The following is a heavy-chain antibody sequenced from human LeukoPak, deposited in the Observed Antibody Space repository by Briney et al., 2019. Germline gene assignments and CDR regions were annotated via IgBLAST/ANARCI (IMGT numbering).Heavy chain of an antibody. J-gene: IGHJ4*02. CDR1: GGSISSSNW. CDR3: ANGKLGYCSGGSCYHDY. CDR2: IYHSGST. Sequence: PSGTLSLTCAVSGGSISSSNWWSWVRQPPGKGLEWIGEIYHSGSTNYNPSLKSRVTISVDKSKNQFSLKLSSVTAADTAVYYCANGKLGYCSGGSCYHDYWGQGTLVTVSS. D-gene: IGHD2-15*01. V-gene: IGHV4-4*02.